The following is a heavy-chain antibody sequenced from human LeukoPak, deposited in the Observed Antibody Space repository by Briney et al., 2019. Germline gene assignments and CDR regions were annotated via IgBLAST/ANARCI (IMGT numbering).Heavy chain of an antibody. J-gene: IGHJ4*02. D-gene: IGHD2-15*01. CDR3: AWGGSGYYFDY. V-gene: IGHV3-30*02. CDR1: GFTFSSYG. Sequence: GSLRLSCAASGFTFSSYGMHWVRQAPGKGLEWVAFIRNDGSNKFYVDSVKGRVTISRDNSKNTRYLQMNSLRAEDTAVYYCAWGGSGYYFDYWGQGTLVTVSS. CDR2: IRNDGSNK.